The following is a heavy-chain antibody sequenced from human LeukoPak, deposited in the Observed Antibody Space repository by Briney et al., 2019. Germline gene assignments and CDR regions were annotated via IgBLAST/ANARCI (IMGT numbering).Heavy chain of an antibody. CDR1: GFTFSSYA. D-gene: IGHD5-24*01. CDR3: AKGDDNGWLYRGVLFDY. J-gene: IGHJ4*02. Sequence: GGSLRLSCAASGFTFSSYAMSWVRQAPGKGLEWVSAISGSGGSTYYADSVKGRFTISRDNSKNTLYLQMNSLRAEDTAVYYCAKGDDNGWLYRGVLFDYWGQGTLVTVSS. V-gene: IGHV3-23*01. CDR2: ISGSGGST.